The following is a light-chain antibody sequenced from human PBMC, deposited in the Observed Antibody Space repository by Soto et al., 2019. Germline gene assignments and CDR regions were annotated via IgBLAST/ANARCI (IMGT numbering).Light chain of an antibody. CDR3: QHYNSSSRT. J-gene: IGKJ1*01. Sequence: DIRMTQSPSTLSASVGDRIAITCRASDNIAPWVAWYQQKPGKAPKLLIYKAANLADEVPSRFAGSGSGTDFTLTITRLQPDDFATYYCQHYNSSSRTFGQGTKVEV. CDR2: KAA. V-gene: IGKV1-5*03. CDR1: DNIAPW.